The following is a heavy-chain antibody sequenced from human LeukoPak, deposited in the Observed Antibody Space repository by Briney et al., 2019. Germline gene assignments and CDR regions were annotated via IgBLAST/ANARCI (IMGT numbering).Heavy chain of an antibody. D-gene: IGHD4-17*01. CDR3: ARDPYGDYVGYFQH. CDR1: GFTFDDYG. J-gene: IGHJ1*01. Sequence: GGSLRLSCAASGFTFDDYGISWVRQAPGKGLEWVSGINWNGGSTGYADSVKGRFTISRDNAKNSLYLQMNSLRAEDTALYYCARDPYGDYVGYFQHWGQGTLVTVSS. V-gene: IGHV3-20*04. CDR2: INWNGGST.